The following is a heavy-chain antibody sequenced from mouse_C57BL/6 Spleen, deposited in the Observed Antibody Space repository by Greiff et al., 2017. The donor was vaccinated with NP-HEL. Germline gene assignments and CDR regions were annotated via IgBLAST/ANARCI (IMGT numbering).Heavy chain of an antibody. CDR1: GYTFTSYW. Sequence: QVQLQQPGAELVKPGASVKLSCKASGYTFTSYWMHWVKQRPGQGLEWIGMIHPNSGSTNYNEKFKSKATLTVDKSSSTAYMQLSSLTSEDSAVYYCARPYYGSSYDYAMDYWGQGTSVTVSS. CDR2: IHPNSGST. CDR3: ARPYYGSSYDYAMDY. V-gene: IGHV1-64*01. J-gene: IGHJ4*01. D-gene: IGHD1-1*01.